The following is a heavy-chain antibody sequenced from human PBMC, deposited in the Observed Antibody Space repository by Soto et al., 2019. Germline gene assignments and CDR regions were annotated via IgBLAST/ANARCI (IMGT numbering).Heavy chain of an antibody. J-gene: IGHJ4*02. V-gene: IGHV4-59*01. CDR3: AQTHGWPGFDF. CDR2: IYNGAST. CDR1: GASISSRN. Sequence: QLQESGPGLVKSSETMSLTCTASGASISSRNWSWVRQPPGKGLEWIGHIYNGASTNYNPSLKSRVTISVDTSKNQVSLNLGSVTAADTAVYYCAQTHGWPGFDFWGQGILVTVSS. D-gene: IGHD6-19*01.